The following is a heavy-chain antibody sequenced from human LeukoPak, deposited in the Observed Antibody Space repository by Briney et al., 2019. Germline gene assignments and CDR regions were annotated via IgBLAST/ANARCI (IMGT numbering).Heavy chain of an antibody. CDR1: GFTFSSYE. CDR3: ARDICSGGSCYSPLL. J-gene: IGHJ4*02. D-gene: IGHD2-15*01. V-gene: IGHV3-48*03. CDR2: IGSSGTTI. Sequence: GGSLRLSCAASGFTFSSYEMNWVRQAPGKGLEWVSYIGSSGTTIYYADSVKGRFTISRDNAKNSLYLQMNSLRAEDTALYYCARDICSGGSCYSPLLWGQGTLVTVSS.